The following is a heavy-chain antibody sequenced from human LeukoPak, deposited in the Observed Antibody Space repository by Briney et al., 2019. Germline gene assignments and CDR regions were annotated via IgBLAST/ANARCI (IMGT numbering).Heavy chain of an antibody. D-gene: IGHD3-22*01. J-gene: IGHJ4*02. CDR3: ARGKYYYDSSGYASFDY. CDR1: GYTFTSYD. V-gene: IGHV1-8*03. Sequence: ASVKVSCKASGYTFTSYDINWVRQATGQGLEWMGWLNPNSGNTGYAQKFQGRVTITRNTSISTTYMELSSLRFEDTAVYYCARGKYYYDSSGYASFDYWGQGTLVTVSS. CDR2: LNPNSGNT.